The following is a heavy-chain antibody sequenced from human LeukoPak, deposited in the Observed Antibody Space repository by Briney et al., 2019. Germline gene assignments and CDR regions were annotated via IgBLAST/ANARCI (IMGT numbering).Heavy chain of an antibody. CDR1: GGSISSGGYY. V-gene: IGHV4-30-2*01. Sequence: PSQTLSLTCTVSGGSISSGGYYWSWIRQPPGKGLEWIGYIYHSGSTYYNPSLKSRVTISVDRSKNQFSLKLSSVAAADTAVYYCARVYGERSDPTKPFDYWGQGTLVTVSS. D-gene: IGHD3-10*01. CDR3: ARVYGERSDPTKPFDY. J-gene: IGHJ4*02. CDR2: IYHSGST.